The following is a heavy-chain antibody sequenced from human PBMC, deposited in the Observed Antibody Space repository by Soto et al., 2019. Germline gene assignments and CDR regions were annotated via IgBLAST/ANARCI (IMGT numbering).Heavy chain of an antibody. Sequence: KPSETLSLTCTVSGGSISGYYWSWIRQPPGKGLEWIGYIYYSGSTNYNPSLKSRVTISVDTSKNQFSLKLSSVTAADTAVYYCARDVDYYYGSGIGAFDIWGQGTMVTVSS. D-gene: IGHD3-10*01. CDR3: ARDVDYYYGSGIGAFDI. V-gene: IGHV4-59*01. CDR2: IYYSGST. CDR1: GGSISGYY. J-gene: IGHJ3*02.